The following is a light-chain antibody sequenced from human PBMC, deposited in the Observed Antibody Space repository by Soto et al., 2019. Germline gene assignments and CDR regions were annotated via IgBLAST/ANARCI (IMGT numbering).Light chain of an antibody. CDR2: DTS. CDR3: SRSIGGYV. CDR1: TGAVATGHY. V-gene: IGLV7-46*01. Sequence: AVVPPEPSLTLSPAETVTRTCDSSTGAVATGHYTYWFQQKPGQAPRPLIYDTSNKSSWTPARFSGSLIGGKAALTLSGVQHDEEAEYFCSRSIGGYVFG. J-gene: IGLJ1*01.